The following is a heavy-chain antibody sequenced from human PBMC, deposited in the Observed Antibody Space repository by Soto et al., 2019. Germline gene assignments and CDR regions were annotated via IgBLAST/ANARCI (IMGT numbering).Heavy chain of an antibody. CDR2: INPSGGST. J-gene: IGHJ4*02. D-gene: IGHD6-19*01. Sequence: ASVKVSCTASGYTFTSYYMHWVRQAPGQGLEWMGIINPSGGSTSYAQKFQGRVTMTRDTSTSTVYMELSSLRSEDTAVYYCARGSGGASGWYVFDYWGQGTLVTVSS. V-gene: IGHV1-46*01. CDR3: ARGSGGASGWYVFDY. CDR1: GYTFTSYY.